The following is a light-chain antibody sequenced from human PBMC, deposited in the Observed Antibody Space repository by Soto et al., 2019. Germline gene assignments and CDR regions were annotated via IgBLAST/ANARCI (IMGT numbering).Light chain of an antibody. Sequence: EIVMTKNPATLSVSPGERATLSCRATQSVSSNLAWYQQKPGQAPRLLIYGASTRATGIPARFSGSGSGTEFTLTISSLQSEDFAVYYCQQYNNWPRWTFGQGTKVDIK. CDR1: QSVSSN. CDR2: GAS. CDR3: QQYNNWPRWT. V-gene: IGKV3-15*01. J-gene: IGKJ1*01.